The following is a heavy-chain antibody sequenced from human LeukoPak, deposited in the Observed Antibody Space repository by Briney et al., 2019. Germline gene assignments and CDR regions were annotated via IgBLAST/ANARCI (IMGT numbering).Heavy chain of an antibody. Sequence: PGGSLRLSCAASGFTFSSYSMNWVRQAPGKGLEWVSSISSSSSYIYYADSVKGRFTISRDNSKNTLYLQMNSLRAEDTAVYYCARDHEVVGATGGMDVWGQGTTVTVSS. V-gene: IGHV3-21*01. D-gene: IGHD1-26*01. CDR2: ISSSSSYI. J-gene: IGHJ6*02. CDR1: GFTFSSYS. CDR3: ARDHEVVGATGGMDV.